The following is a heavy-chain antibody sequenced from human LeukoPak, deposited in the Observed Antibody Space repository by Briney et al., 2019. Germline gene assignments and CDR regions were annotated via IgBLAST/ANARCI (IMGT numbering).Heavy chain of an antibody. CDR2: INHNGSVN. J-gene: IGHJ6*02. V-gene: IGHV3-7*03. CDR3: ARGGGLDV. CDR1: GFTFSSYW. D-gene: IGHD3-16*01. Sequence: PGGSLRLSCAASGFTFSSYWMNWARPAPGKGLEWVASINHNGSVNYYVDSVKGRFTTSRDNAKNSLYLQMSNLRAEDTAVYFCARGGGLDVWGQGATVTVSS.